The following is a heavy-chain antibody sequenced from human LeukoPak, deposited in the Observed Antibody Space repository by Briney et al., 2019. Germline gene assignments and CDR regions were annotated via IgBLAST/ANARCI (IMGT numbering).Heavy chain of an antibody. J-gene: IGHJ4*02. D-gene: IGHD5-12*01. CDR3: ARVLVANAAGY. Sequence: GASVKVSCEASGYTFTSYYMHWVRQAPGQGLEWMGIINPSGGSTSYAQKFQGRVTMTRDTSTSTVYMELSSLRSDDTAIYYCARVLVANAAGYWGQGTLVTVSS. CDR2: INPSGGST. V-gene: IGHV1-46*01. CDR1: GYTFTSYY.